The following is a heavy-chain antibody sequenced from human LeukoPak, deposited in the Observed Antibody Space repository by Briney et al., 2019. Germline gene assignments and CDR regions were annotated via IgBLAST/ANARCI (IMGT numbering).Heavy chain of an antibody. CDR3: ARVTTAMVIGGLDY. CDR1: GYTFIAYY. D-gene: IGHD5-18*01. CDR2: INPNSGAT. V-gene: IGHV1-2*02. Sequence: ASVKVSCKASGYTFIAYYMFWVRQAPGQGLEWMGWINPNSGATGHAQKFQGRVTMTRDTSISTAYMELSRLRSDDTAVYYCARVTTAMVIGGLDYWGQGTLVTVSS. J-gene: IGHJ4*02.